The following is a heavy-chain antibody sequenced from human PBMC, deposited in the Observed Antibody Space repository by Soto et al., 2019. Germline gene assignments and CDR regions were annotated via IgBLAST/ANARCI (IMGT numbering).Heavy chain of an antibody. Sequence: GASVKVSCKASGYTFTNYGVSWVRQAPGQGLEWMGWISAYNGNTDYAQKFQGRVTMTTDTSTSTTYMDVRRVRLNDPAVYYRPSDSTTNADWGRGTLLTFST. V-gene: IGHV1-18*01. CDR2: ISAYNGNT. J-gene: IGHJ4*02. D-gene: IGHD4-4*01. CDR1: GYTFTNYG. CDR3: PSDSTTNAD.